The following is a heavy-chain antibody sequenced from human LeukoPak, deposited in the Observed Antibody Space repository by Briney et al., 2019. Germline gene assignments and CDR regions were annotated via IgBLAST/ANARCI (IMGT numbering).Heavy chain of an antibody. J-gene: IGHJ3*02. V-gene: IGHV4-39*07. CDR1: GGSISSSSYY. CDR3: ARGAYNWNVDAFDI. CDR2: IYYSGST. Sequence: SETLSLTCTVSGGSISSSSYYWGWIRQPPGKGLEWIGSIYYSGSTYYNPSLNSRVTMSLDTSKNQFSLKLSSVTAADTAVYYCARGAYNWNVDAFDIWGQGTMVTVSS. D-gene: IGHD1-20*01.